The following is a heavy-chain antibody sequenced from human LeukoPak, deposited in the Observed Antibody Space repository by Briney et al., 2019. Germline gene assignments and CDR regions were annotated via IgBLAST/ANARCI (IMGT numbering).Heavy chain of an antibody. Sequence: ASVKVSCKASGYTFTGYYMHWVRQAPGQGLEWMGWINPNSGGTNYAQKFQGRVTMTRDTSISTPYMELSRLRSDDTAVYYCARDALWFGELIHDPWGQGTLVTVSS. D-gene: IGHD3-10*01. CDR2: INPNSGGT. CDR3: ARDALWFGELIHDP. CDR1: GYTFTGYY. V-gene: IGHV1-2*02. J-gene: IGHJ5*02.